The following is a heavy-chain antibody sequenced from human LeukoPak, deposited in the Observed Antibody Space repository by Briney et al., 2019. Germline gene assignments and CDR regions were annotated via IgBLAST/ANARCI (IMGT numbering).Heavy chain of an antibody. Sequence: GASVKVSCKASRYTFTGYYMHWVRQAPGQGLEWMGWINPNSGVTNYAQKFQGRVTMTRDTSISTAYMELSRLRSDDTAVYYCARDEGRYGSGSCFAFDIWGQGTMVTVSS. CDR1: RYTFTGYY. CDR3: ARDEGRYGSGSCFAFDI. V-gene: IGHV1-2*02. D-gene: IGHD3-10*01. CDR2: INPNSGVT. J-gene: IGHJ3*02.